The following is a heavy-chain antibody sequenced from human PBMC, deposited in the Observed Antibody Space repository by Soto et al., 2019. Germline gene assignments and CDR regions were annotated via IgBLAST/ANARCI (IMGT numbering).Heavy chain of an antibody. CDR3: ARGRTRYYFDY. V-gene: IGHV4-59*01. J-gene: IGHJ4*02. Sequence: PSETLSLTCTVSGGSISSSFWSWVRQPPGKGLEWFGYIYDSGNTNYNPSPKSRVSISIDTSKNQFPLKLSSVTAADTAVYYCARGRTRYYFDYWGQGTLVTVSS. CDR2: IYDSGNT. CDR1: GGSISSSF.